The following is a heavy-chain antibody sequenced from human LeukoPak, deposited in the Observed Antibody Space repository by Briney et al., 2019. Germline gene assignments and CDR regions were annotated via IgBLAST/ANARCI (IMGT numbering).Heavy chain of an antibody. CDR1: GGSISSGGYY. CDR2: IYYSGST. J-gene: IGHJ4*02. CDR3: VTYYYGSSAPKRNY. Sequence: PSETLSLTCTVSGGSISSGGYYWSWIRQHPGKGLEWIGYIYYSGSTNYNPSLYSRVTISVDTSKNQFSLKLSSVTAADTAVYYCVTYYYGSSAPKRNYWGQGILVTVSS. V-gene: IGHV4-61*08. D-gene: IGHD3-22*01.